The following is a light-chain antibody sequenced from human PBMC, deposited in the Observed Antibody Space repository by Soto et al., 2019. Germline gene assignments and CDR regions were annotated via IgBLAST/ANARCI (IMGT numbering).Light chain of an antibody. J-gene: IGLJ2*01. CDR2: GNN. CDR3: AAWDDSLNGVV. Sequence: QSVLTQSPSVSGAPGQRVTISCTGSSSNIGAGYDVHWYQQLPGTAPKLLIYGNNNRPSGVPDRFSGSKSGTSASLAISGLQSEDEADYYCAAWDDSLNGVVFGGGTKLTVL. V-gene: IGLV1-40*01. CDR1: SSNIGAGYD.